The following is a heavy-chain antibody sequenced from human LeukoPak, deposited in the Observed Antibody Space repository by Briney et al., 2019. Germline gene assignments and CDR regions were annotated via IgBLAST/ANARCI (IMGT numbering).Heavy chain of an antibody. J-gene: IGHJ3*02. Sequence: GGSLRLSCPASGFTVSSNYMTWVRQPPGKGLEWVSVIYSGDSGGSTYYADSVEGRFTISRDNSKNTLYLQMNSLRVEDTAVYYCARDVNRRALDIWGQGTTVTVSS. CDR1: GFTVSSNY. V-gene: IGHV3-53*01. CDR3: ARDVNRRALDI. D-gene: IGHD1-14*01. CDR2: IYSGDSGGST.